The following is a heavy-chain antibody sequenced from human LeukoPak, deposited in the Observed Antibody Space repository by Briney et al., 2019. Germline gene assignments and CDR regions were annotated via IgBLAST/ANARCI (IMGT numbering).Heavy chain of an antibody. CDR2: IYYSGST. D-gene: IGHD3-10*01. J-gene: IGHJ4*02. V-gene: IGHV4-59*01. CDR1: GGSISSYY. CDR3: ARGGPMDNDY. Sequence: PSETLSLTCTVSGGSISSYYWSWIRQPPGKGLEWIGYIYYSGSTYYNPSLKSRVTISVDTSKNQFSLKLSSVTAADTAVYFCARGGPMDNDYWGQGTLVTVSS.